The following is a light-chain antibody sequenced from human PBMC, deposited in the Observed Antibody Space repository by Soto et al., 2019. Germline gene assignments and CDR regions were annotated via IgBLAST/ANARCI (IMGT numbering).Light chain of an antibody. CDR3: QQYNNWPQT. J-gene: IGKJ1*01. V-gene: IGKV3-15*01. CDR2: GAS. CDR1: QSVSSSY. Sequence: EIVLTQSPGTLCLSPGERATLSCIASQSVSSSYLAWYQQKPGQAPRLLIYGASTRATGIPARFSGSGSGTEFTLTISSLQSEDFAVYYCQQYNNWPQTFGQGTKVDI.